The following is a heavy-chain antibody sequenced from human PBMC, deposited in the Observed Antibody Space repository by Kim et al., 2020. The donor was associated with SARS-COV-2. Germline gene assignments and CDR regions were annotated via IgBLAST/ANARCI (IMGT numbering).Heavy chain of an antibody. CDR2: ISSSSSYT. Sequence: GGSLRLSCAASGFTFSDYYMSWIRQAPGKGLEWVSYISSSSSYTNYADSVKGRFTISRDNAKNSLYLQMNSLRAEDTAVYYCARVGYDDVWGSYRDYYYYYGMDVWGQGTTVPVSS. D-gene: IGHD3-16*02. V-gene: IGHV3-11*05. CDR1: GFTFSDYY. J-gene: IGHJ6*02. CDR3: ARVGYDDVWGSYRDYYYYYGMDV.